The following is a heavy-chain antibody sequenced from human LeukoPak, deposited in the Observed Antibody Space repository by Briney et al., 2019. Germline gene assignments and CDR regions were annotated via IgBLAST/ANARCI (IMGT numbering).Heavy chain of an antibody. V-gene: IGHV4-39*01. CDR1: GASISGGTYY. D-gene: IGHD1-26*01. Sequence: SETLSLTCSVSGASISGGTYYWGWIRQPPGKGLEWIVSIYYTGSTYDNPSLKSHLTISVATPKNRFSLKLSSVPAADTVVYYCGGRGGSGRAFAYGGQGPLATVS. CDR2: IYYTGST. J-gene: IGHJ4*02. CDR3: GGRGGSGRAFAY.